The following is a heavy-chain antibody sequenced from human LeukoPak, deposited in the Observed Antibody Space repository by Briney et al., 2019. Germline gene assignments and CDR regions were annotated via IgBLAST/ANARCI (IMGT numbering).Heavy chain of an antibody. CDR3: ARDLSLGYCSGGSCYSNDY. D-gene: IGHD2-15*01. V-gene: IGHV1-2*02. CDR2: INPNSGCT. Sequence: ASVKVSCKASGYTFTGYYIHWVRQAPGQGLEWMGWINPNSGCTSYAQKFQGRVTMTRDTSISTAYMELSRLRSDDTAVYYCARDLSLGYCSGGSCYSNDYWGQGTLVTVSS. CDR1: GYTFTGYY. J-gene: IGHJ4*02.